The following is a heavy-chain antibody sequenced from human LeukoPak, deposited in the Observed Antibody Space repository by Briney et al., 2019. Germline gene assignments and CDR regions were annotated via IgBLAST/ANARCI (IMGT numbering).Heavy chain of an antibody. CDR2: IIRILGIA. J-gene: IGHJ6*02. D-gene: IGHD3-10*01. Sequence: SVKVSCKASGGSFSSYAISWLRQAPGQGLEWMGRIIRILGIANYAQKFQGRVTITADKSTSTAYMELSSLRSEDTAVYYCARAHVLLWFGELRGEHYYGMDVWGQGTTVTVSS. CDR3: ARAHVLLWFGELRGEHYYGMDV. V-gene: IGHV1-69*04. CDR1: GGSFSSYA.